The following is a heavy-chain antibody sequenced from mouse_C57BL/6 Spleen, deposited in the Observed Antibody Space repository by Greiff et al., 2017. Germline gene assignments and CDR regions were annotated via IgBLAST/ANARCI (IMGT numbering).Heavy chain of an antibody. V-gene: IGHV1-52*01. CDR3: ARRGINYAMDY. CDR2: IDPSDSET. Sequence: VQLQQPGAELVRPGSSVKLSCKASGYTFTSYWMHWVKQRPIQGLEWIGNIDPSDSETHYNQKFKDKATLTVDKSSSTAYMQLSSLTSEDSAVYYCARRGINYAMDYWGQGTSVTVSS. J-gene: IGHJ4*01. CDR1: GYTFTSYW.